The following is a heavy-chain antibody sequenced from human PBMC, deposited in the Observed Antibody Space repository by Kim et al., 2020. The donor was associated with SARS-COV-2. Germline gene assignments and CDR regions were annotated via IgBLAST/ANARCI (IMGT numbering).Heavy chain of an antibody. CDR3: ARDGGGYFDY. J-gene: IGHJ4*02. V-gene: IGHV3-30-3*01. CDR2: ISYDGSNK. D-gene: IGHD3-16*01. Sequence: GGSLRLSCAASGFTFSSYAMHWVRQAPGKGLEWVALISYDGSNKYYADSVKGRFTISRDNSKNTLYLQMNSLGAEDTAVYYCARDGGGYFDYWGQGTLVTVSS. CDR1: GFTFSSYA.